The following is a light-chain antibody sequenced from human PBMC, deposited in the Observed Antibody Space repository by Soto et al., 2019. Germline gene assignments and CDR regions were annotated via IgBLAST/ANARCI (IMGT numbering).Light chain of an antibody. V-gene: IGKV3-11*01. CDR3: QQRYNWPPLT. Sequence: EIVLTQSPASLSLSPGERATLSCRASQSVDSYLVWYQQKPGQAPRLLIFGASNRATGIPARFSGSGSGTDFTLTISSLEPEDFAIYYCQQRYNWPPLTFGQGTRLEIK. CDR2: GAS. CDR1: QSVDSY. J-gene: IGKJ5*01.